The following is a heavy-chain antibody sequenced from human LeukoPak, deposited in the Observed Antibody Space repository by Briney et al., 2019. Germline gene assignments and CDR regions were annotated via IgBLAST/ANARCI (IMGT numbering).Heavy chain of an antibody. Sequence: GGSLRLSCAASGFTFSRYRMNWVRQAPGKGLEWVSYISSTTNRTHYADSVKGRFTISRDNSKNTLYLQMNSLRAEDTAVYYCARDGGRGVRGVITRGYFDYWGQGTLVTVSS. CDR1: GFTFSRYR. V-gene: IGHV3-48*01. CDR2: ISSTTNRT. D-gene: IGHD3-10*01. J-gene: IGHJ4*02. CDR3: ARDGGRGVRGVITRGYFDY.